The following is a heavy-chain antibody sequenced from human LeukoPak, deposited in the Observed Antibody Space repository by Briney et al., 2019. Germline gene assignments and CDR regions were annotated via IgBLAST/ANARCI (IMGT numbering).Heavy chain of an antibody. CDR3: AREEGIGTPYNWFDP. Sequence: ASVKVSCKASGYTFTGYYMHWVRQAPGQGLEWMGWINPNSGGTNYAQKFQGRVTMTRDTSISTAYMELSRLRSDDTAVYYCAREEGIGTPYNWFDPWGQGTLVTVSS. CDR2: INPNSGGT. D-gene: IGHD1-1*01. V-gene: IGHV1-2*02. J-gene: IGHJ5*02. CDR1: GYTFTGYY.